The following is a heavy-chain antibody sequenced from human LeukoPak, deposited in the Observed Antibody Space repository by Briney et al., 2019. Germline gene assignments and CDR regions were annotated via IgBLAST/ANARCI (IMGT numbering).Heavy chain of an antibody. J-gene: IGHJ4*02. Sequence: PGGSLRLSCAASGFTFSSYAMSWVRQAPGKGLEWVAVIWYDGSNKYYADSVKGRFTISRDNSKNTLYLQMNSLRAEDTAVYYCAKFPEGGSSPGFDYWGQGTLVTVSS. CDR2: IWYDGSNK. CDR3: AKFPEGGSSPGFDY. CDR1: GFTFSSYA. D-gene: IGHD1-26*01. V-gene: IGHV3-33*06.